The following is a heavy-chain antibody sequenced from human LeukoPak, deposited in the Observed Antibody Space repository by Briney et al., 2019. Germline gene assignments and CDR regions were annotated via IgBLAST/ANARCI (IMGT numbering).Heavy chain of an antibody. V-gene: IGHV1-2*02. CDR2: INPNSGGT. Sequence: ASVKVSCKASGYTFTGYYMHWVRQAPGQGLEWMGWINPNSGGTNYAQKLQGRVTMTTDTSTSTAYMELRSLRSDDTAVYYCARVPGYIIWFDPWGQGTLVTVSS. J-gene: IGHJ5*02. CDR3: ARVPGYIIWFDP. D-gene: IGHD5-24*01. CDR1: GYTFTGYY.